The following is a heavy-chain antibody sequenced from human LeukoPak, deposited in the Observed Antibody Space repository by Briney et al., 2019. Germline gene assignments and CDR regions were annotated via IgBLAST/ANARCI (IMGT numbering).Heavy chain of an antibody. CDR1: GYTFTSYD. Sequence: ASVKVSCKASGYTFTSYDINWVRQATGQGLERMGWMNPNSGNTGYAQKFQGRVTITRNTSISTAYMELSSLRSEDTAVYYCARIVRTSGYNWFDPWGQGTLGTVSS. CDR3: ARIVRTSGYNWFDP. V-gene: IGHV1-8*03. CDR2: MNPNSGNT. D-gene: IGHD3-22*01. J-gene: IGHJ5*02.